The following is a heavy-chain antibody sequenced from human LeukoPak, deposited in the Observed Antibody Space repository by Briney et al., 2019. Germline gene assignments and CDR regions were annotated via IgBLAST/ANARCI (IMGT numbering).Heavy chain of an antibody. Sequence: GGSLRLSCAASGFTFSSHGMHWVRQAPGKGLEWVAVIWYDGTNKYYADSVRGRFTISRDNAKNSLYLQMNSLGAEDTALYYCARGSLFCSSTSCYILRDYYYMDVWGKGTTVTVSS. CDR2: IWYDGTNK. CDR1: GFTFSSHG. J-gene: IGHJ6*03. V-gene: IGHV3-33*01. CDR3: ARGSLFCSSTSCYILRDYYYMDV. D-gene: IGHD2-2*02.